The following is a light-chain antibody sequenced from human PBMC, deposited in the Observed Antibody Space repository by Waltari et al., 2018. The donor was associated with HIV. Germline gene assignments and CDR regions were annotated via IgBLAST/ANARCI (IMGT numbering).Light chain of an antibody. CDR3: QHYNNWPYT. CDR2: SAS. CDR1: HSIGNN. J-gene: IGKJ2*01. V-gene: IGKV3-15*01. Sequence: EIVMTQSPATVSVYPGEGATLSCRASHSIGNNLAWHQQRPGQAPRLLIYSASTRATGIPARFSGSGSGTQFTLTIDSLQSEDFAIYYCQHYNNWPYTFGQGTRLEIK.